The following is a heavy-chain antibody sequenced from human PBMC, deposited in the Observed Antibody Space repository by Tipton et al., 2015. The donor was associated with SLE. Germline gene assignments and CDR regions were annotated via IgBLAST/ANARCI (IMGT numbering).Heavy chain of an antibody. V-gene: IGHV4-39*07. Sequence: TLSLTCTVSGGSISSSSYYWGWIRQPPGKGLEWIGSIYYSGSTYYNPSLKSRVTISVDTSKNQFSLKLSSVTAADTAVYYCARDQPRPTDWSTFDYWGQGALVTVSS. D-gene: IGHD1-1*01. J-gene: IGHJ4*02. CDR3: ARDQPRPTDWSTFDY. CDR1: GGSISSSSYY. CDR2: IYYSGST.